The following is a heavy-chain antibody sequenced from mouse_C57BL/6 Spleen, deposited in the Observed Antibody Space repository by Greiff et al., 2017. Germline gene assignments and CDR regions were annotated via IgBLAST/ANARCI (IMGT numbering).Heavy chain of an antibody. CDR2: IYPRSGNT. CDR3: ALTTVDAMDY. D-gene: IGHD1-1*01. Sequence: VQGVESGAELARPGASVKLSCKASGYTFTSYGISWVKQRTGQGLEWIGEIYPRSGNTYYNEKFKGKATLTADKSSSTAYMELRSLTSEDSAVYFCALTTVDAMDYWGQGTSVTVSS. V-gene: IGHV1-81*01. J-gene: IGHJ4*01. CDR1: GYTFTSYG.